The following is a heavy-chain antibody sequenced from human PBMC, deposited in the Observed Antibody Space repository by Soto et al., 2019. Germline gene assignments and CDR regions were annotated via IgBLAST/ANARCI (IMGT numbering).Heavy chain of an antibody. J-gene: IGHJ5*02. CDR3: ATQRGYYDFWSGYYNWFDP. D-gene: IGHD3-3*01. CDR2: IYPGDSDT. CDR1: GYSFTSYW. V-gene: IGHV5-51*01. Sequence: GESLKISCKGSGYSFTSYWIGWVRQMPGKGLEWMGIIYPGDSDTRYSPSFQGQVTISADKSISTAYLQWSSLKASDAAMYYCATQRGYYDFWSGYYNWFDPWGQEPWSPSPQ.